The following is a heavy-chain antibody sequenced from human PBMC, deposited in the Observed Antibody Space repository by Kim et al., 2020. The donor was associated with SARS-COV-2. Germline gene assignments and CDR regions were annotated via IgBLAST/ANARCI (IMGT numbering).Heavy chain of an antibody. CDR1: GFSFSGSA. Sequence: GGSLRLSCAASGFSFSGSAMHWVRQTSGKGLGWIGRIRSKANNYATAYTASVKGRFTVSRDDSKNTAYLEMDSLITEDTAVYYCTRQIEAASGYFDYWGQGTLVTVSS. D-gene: IGHD6-13*01. CDR2: IRSKANNYAT. CDR3: TRQIEAASGYFDY. V-gene: IGHV3-73*01. J-gene: IGHJ4*02.